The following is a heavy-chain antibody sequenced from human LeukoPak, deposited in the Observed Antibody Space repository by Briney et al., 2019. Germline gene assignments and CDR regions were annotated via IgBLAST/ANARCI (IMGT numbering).Heavy chain of an antibody. J-gene: IGHJ4*02. Sequence: PGGSLRLSCAVSGFTFTNFAMHWVRQAPGKGLQWVAVISNDERNKYYADSVKGRFTVSRDNSNNTLYLHMDSLRIEDTAVYYCARPSPPGDGYNPCDVWGQGSLVTVSS. D-gene: IGHD5-24*01. CDR1: GFTFTNFA. V-gene: IGHV3-30*03. CDR2: ISNDERNK. CDR3: ARPSPPGDGYNPCDV.